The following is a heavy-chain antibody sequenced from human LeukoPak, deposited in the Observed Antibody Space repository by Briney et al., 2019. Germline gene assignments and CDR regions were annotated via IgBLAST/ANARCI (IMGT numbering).Heavy chain of an antibody. Sequence: GGSLRLSCAASGFTFSSYWMSWVRQAPGKGLGWVANIKQDGSEKYYVDSVKGRFTISRDNAKNSLYLQMNSLRAEDTAVYYCARVGGGSGDYFDYWGQGTLVTVSS. CDR3: ARVGGGSGDYFDY. D-gene: IGHD2-15*01. J-gene: IGHJ4*02. CDR1: GFTFSSYW. CDR2: IKQDGSEK. V-gene: IGHV3-7*01.